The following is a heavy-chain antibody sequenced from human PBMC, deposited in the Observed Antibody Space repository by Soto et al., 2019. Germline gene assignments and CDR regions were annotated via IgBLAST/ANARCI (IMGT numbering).Heavy chain of an antibody. CDR1: GYSFTSYG. CDR2: IYPGDSDT. CDR3: ARSIAARRGYYYYYYMDV. J-gene: IGHJ6*03. D-gene: IGHD6-6*01. V-gene: IGHV5-51*01. Sequence: PGESLKISCKGSGYSFTSYGIGWVRQMPGKGLEWMGIIYPGDSDTRYSPSFQGQVTISADKSISTAYLQWSSLKASDTAMYYCARSIAARRGYYYYYYMDVWGKGTTVTVSS.